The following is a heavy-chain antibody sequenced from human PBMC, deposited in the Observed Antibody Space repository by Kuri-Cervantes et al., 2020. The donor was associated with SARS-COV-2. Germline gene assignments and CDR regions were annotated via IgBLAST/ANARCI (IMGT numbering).Heavy chain of an antibody. D-gene: IGHD4-11*01. V-gene: IGHV3-21*01. J-gene: IGHJ6*02. CDR2: ISSSSSYI. CDR3: ARDKDDYSNYGDYGMDV. CDR1: GFTFSSYS. Sequence: GESLKISCAASGFTFSSYSMNWVRQAPGKGLEWVSSISSSSSYIYYADSVKGRSTISRDNAKNSLYLQMNSLRAEDTAVYYCARDKDDYSNYGDYGMDVWGQGTTVTVSS.